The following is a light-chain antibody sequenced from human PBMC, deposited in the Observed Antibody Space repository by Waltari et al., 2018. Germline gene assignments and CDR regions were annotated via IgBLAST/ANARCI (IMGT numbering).Light chain of an antibody. V-gene: IGKV1-27*01. J-gene: IGKJ1*01. CDR2: RAS. CDR1: QGISNS. CDR3: QKYNGDPPWT. Sequence: DIQMTQSPSSLSASVGDSVTITCRADQGISNSLAWFQQKPGKVPNLLIYRASTLESGVPSRFSGRGSGTEFTLTISSLQPEDVATYYCQKYNGDPPWTFGQGTKVEIK.